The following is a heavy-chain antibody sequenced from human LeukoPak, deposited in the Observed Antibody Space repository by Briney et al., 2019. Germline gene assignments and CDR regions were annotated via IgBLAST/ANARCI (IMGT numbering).Heavy chain of an antibody. CDR1: GGSISSGGYY. CDR2: IYYSGST. CDR3: ARENDYVWGSYRLCAFDI. J-gene: IGHJ3*02. V-gene: IGHV4-61*08. D-gene: IGHD3-16*02. Sequence: SETLSLTCTVSGGSISSGGYYWSWIRQHPGKGLEWIGYIYYSGSTNYNPSLKSRVTISVDTSKNQFSLKLSSVTAADTAVYYCARENDYVWGSYRLCAFDIWGQGTMVTVSS.